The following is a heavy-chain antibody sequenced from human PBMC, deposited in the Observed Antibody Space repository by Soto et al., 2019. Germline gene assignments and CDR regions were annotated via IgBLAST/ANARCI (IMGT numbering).Heavy chain of an antibody. CDR2: INAGNGNT. Sequence: ASVKVSCKASEYTFTSYAMHWVRQAPGQSLEWMGWINAGNGNTKYSQKFQGRVTITRDTSASTAYMELSSLRSEGTAVYYCARELQGLYYFDYWGLGTLVTVSS. CDR1: EYTFTSYA. V-gene: IGHV1-3*01. D-gene: IGHD4-4*01. CDR3: ARELQGLYYFDY. J-gene: IGHJ4*02.